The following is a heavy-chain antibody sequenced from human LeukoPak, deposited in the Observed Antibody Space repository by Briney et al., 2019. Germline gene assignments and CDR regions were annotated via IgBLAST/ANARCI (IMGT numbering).Heavy chain of an antibody. Sequence: SETLSLTCTVSGGSISSSSYYWGWIRQPPGKGLEWIGSIYYSGSTYYNPSLKSRVTISVDTSKNQFSLKLSSVTAADTAVYYCARAYYYDSSGYYYGFDYWGQGTLVTVSS. D-gene: IGHD3-22*01. CDR1: GGSISSSSYY. J-gene: IGHJ4*02. V-gene: IGHV4-39*07. CDR2: IYYSGST. CDR3: ARAYYYDSSGYYYGFDY.